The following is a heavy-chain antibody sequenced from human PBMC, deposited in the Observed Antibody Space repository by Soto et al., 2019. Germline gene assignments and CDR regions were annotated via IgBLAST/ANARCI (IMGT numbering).Heavy chain of an antibody. CDR1: GFTFSSYA. D-gene: IGHD2-15*01. CDR2: ISGSGGST. Sequence: EVQLLESGGGLVQPGGSLRLSCAASGFTFSSYAMSWVRQAPGKGLEWVSAISGSGGSTYYADSVKGRFTISRDNSKNTLYVQMNSLRAEDTAVYYCVLRVVAGTPVLNWGQGTLVTVSS. V-gene: IGHV3-23*01. J-gene: IGHJ4*02. CDR3: VLRVVAGTPVLN.